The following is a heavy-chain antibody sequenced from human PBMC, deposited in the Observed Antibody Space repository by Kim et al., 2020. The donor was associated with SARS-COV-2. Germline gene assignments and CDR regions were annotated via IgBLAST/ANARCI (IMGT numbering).Heavy chain of an antibody. J-gene: IGHJ4*02. CDR1: GYTFTNYY. CDR3: AREFGGFDY. Sequence: ASVKVSCKASGYTFTNYYMHWVRQAPGQGLEWMGVIHPGTGGTNYAQKFRGRVTMTRDTSTSTVYMDVSSLRSDDTAIYYCAREFGGFDYWGQGTLVTVSS. V-gene: IGHV1-46*01. CDR2: IHPGTGGT. D-gene: IGHD3-10*01.